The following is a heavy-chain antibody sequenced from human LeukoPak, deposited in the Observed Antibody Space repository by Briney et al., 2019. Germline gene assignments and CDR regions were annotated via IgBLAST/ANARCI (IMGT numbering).Heavy chain of an antibody. CDR3: ARSVAGPYYYGMDV. J-gene: IGHJ6*02. D-gene: IGHD6-19*01. Sequence: LETLSLTCTVSGGSISSYYWSWIRQPPGKGLEWIGYIYYSGSTNYNPSLKSRVTISVDTSKNQFSLKLSSVTAADTAVYYCARSVAGPYYYGMDVWGQGTTVTVSS. CDR2: IYYSGST. CDR1: GGSISSYY. V-gene: IGHV4-59*08.